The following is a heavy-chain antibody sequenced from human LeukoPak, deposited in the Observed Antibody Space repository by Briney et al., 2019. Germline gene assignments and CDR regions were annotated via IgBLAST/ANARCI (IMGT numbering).Heavy chain of an antibody. CDR3: AKGSYYDSSGSFYFDY. Sequence: GGSLRLSCAASGFTFSSYAMNWVRQAPGKGLEWVSVISGSGESTYYAESVKGRFTISRDNSKNTLYVQVNSLGTEDTAAYYCAKGSYYDSSGSFYFDYWGQGTLVTVSS. J-gene: IGHJ4*02. CDR2: ISGSGEST. CDR1: GFTFSSYA. D-gene: IGHD3-22*01. V-gene: IGHV3-23*01.